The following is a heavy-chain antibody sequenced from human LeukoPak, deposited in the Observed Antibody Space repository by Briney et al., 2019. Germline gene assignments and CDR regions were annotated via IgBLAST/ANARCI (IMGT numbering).Heavy chain of an antibody. V-gene: IGHV4-59*01. CDR2: IYYSGST. D-gene: IGHD2-2*01. Sequence: SETLSLTCTVSGGSISSYYWSWIRQPPGKGLEWIGYIYYSGSTNYNPSLKSRVTKSVDTSKNQFSLKLSSVTAADTAVYYCARDNDQEDAFDIWGQGTMVTVSS. CDR1: GGSISSYY. CDR3: ARDNDQEDAFDI. J-gene: IGHJ3*02.